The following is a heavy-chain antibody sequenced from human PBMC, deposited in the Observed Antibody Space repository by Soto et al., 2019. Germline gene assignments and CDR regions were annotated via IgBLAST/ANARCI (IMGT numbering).Heavy chain of an antibody. Sequence: QVQLVQSGAEVKKPGSSVKVSCKASGGTISNYAISWVRQAPGQGLECVGGIIPSLGTANYAQKFQGRVTITAVESTGTAYMELSSLRSEDTAVYYCARVQAGAYYQVYYGMDVWGQGTTVTVSS. CDR3: ARVQAGAYYQVYYGMDV. CDR1: GGTISNYA. J-gene: IGHJ6*02. V-gene: IGHV1-69*11. CDR2: IIPSLGTA. D-gene: IGHD3-22*01.